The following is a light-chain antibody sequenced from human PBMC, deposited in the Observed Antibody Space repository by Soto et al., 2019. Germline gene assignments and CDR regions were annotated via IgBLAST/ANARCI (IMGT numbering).Light chain of an antibody. J-gene: IGKJ3*01. V-gene: IGKV1-12*01. Sequence: IQMPQSPSSVSASVGDRVTITCRASQGISRWLAWYQQKPGKAPKLLIYTASRLQSVVPSRFSGSGSGTDFTLTISSLQPEDVATYDCQQTNSFPFTFGPGNKVDIK. CDR3: QQTNSFPFT. CDR1: QGISRW. CDR2: TAS.